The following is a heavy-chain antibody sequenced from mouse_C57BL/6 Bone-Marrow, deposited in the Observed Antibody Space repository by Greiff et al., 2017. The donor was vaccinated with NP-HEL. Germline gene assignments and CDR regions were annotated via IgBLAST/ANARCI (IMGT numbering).Heavy chain of an antibody. CDR2: IHPNSGST. J-gene: IGHJ3*01. CDR1: GYTFTSYW. V-gene: IGHV1-64*01. CDR3: ARTEEYDGSNY. D-gene: IGHD1-1*01. Sequence: QVQLKQPGAELVKPGASVKLSCKASGYTFTSYWMHWVKQRPGQGLEWIGMIHPNSGSTNYNEKFKSKATLTVDKSSSTAYMQLSSLTSEDSAVYYCARTEEYDGSNYWGQGTLVTVSA.